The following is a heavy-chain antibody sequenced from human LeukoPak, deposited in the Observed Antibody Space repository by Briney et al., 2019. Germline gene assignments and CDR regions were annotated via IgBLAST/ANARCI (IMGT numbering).Heavy chain of an antibody. V-gene: IGHV4-30-4*01. Sequence: PSETLSLTCTVSGGSISSGDYYWSWIRQPPGKGLEWIGYIYYSGSTYYNPSLKSRVTISVDTSKNQFSLKLSSVTAADTAVYYCARAQGGGYSYGYAGEFDLWGRGTLVTVSS. CDR1: GGSISSGDYY. J-gene: IGHJ2*01. D-gene: IGHD5-18*01. CDR2: IYYSGST. CDR3: ARAQGGGYSYGYAGEFDL.